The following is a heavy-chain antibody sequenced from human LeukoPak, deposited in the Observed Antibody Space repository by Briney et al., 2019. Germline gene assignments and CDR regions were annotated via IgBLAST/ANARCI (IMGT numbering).Heavy chain of an antibody. D-gene: IGHD1-26*01. Sequence: AGGSLRLSCAASGFTLSSSWMHWVRQVPGKGLVWVSRISSDGSTMYADFVKGRFTISRDNAKNTLSLQMNSLRGEDTAVYYCVSTGSYWYWGQGTLVTVSS. CDR2: ISSDGST. J-gene: IGHJ4*01. CDR1: GFTLSSSW. CDR3: VSTGSYWY. V-gene: IGHV3-74*03.